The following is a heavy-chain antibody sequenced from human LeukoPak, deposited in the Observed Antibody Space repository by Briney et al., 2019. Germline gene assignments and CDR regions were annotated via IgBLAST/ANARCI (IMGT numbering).Heavy chain of an antibody. D-gene: IGHD3-10*01. V-gene: IGHV1-18*01. CDR1: GYTFTSYG. CDR3: ARDGPITMVRGVINYFDY. J-gene: IGHJ4*02. Sequence: GASVKVSCKASGYTFTSYGISWVRQAPGQGLEWMGWISAYNGNTNYAQKLQGRVTMTTDTSTSTAYMELRSLRSDDTAVYYCARDGPITMVRGVINYFDYWGQGTLVTVSS. CDR2: ISAYNGNT.